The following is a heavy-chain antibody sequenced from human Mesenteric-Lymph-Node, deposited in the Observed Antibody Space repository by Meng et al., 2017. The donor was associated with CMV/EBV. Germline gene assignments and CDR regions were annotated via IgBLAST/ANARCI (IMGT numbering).Heavy chain of an antibody. J-gene: IGHJ4*02. V-gene: IGHV3-21*01. D-gene: IGHD6-13*01. CDR3: ARDGYSSSWYDY. CDR1: GFTFSNAW. Sequence: GESLKISCAASGFTFSNAWMSWVRQAPGKGLEWVSSISSSSSYIYYADSVKGRFTISRDNAKNSLYLQMNSLRAEDTAVYYCARDGYSSSWYDYWGQGTLVTVSS. CDR2: ISSSSSYI.